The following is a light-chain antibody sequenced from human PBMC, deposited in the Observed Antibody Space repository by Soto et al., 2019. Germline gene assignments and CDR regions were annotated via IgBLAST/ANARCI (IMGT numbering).Light chain of an antibody. J-gene: IGKJ5*01. CDR2: DAS. V-gene: IGKV1-5*01. Sequence: DRDTITCRASQSISSWLAWYQQKPGKAPKFLIYDASNLESGVPSRFSGSESGTEFTLTIGSLQPDDFATYYCQQYYSFPITFGQGTRLEIK. CDR3: QQYYSFPIT. CDR1: QSISSW.